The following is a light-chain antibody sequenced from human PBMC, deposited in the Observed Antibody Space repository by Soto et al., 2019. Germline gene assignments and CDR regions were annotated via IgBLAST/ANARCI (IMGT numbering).Light chain of an antibody. CDR2: EVT. CDR3: SSHTRGTTRV. CDR1: SSDVGGYDY. J-gene: IGLJ1*01. V-gene: IGLV2-14*01. Sequence: QSALTQPASVSGSPGQSIAISCTGTSSDVGGYDYVSWYQQQPDKAPKLMIYEVTQRASGVSNRFSGSKSGNPASLTISGRQAEDEADYYCSSHTRGTTRVFATGTRLTVL.